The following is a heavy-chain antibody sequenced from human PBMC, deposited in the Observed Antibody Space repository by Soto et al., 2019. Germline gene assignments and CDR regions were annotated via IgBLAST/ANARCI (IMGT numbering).Heavy chain of an antibody. D-gene: IGHD2-15*01. Sequence: NPSETLSLTCAVYGGSFSGYYWSWIRQPPGKGLEWIGEINHSGSTNYNPSLKSRVTISVDTSKNQFSLKLSSVTAADTAVYYCARGRGYCSGGSCYTHIDYWGQGTLVTVSS. J-gene: IGHJ4*02. CDR1: GGSFSGYY. CDR3: ARGRGYCSGGSCYTHIDY. V-gene: IGHV4-34*01. CDR2: INHSGST.